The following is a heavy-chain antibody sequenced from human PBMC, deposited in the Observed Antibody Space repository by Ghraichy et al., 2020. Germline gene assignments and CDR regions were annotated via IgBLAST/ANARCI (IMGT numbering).Heavy chain of an antibody. J-gene: IGHJ3*02. V-gene: IGHV1-58*01. Sequence: SVKVSCKASGFTFTSSAVQWVRQARGQRLEWIGWIVVGSGNTNYAQKFQERVTITRDMSTSTAYMELSSLRSEDTAVYYCAADRADFWSGFALVPRIWGQGTMVTVSS. CDR1: GFTFTSSA. D-gene: IGHD3-3*01. CDR3: AADRADFWSGFALVPRI. CDR2: IVVGSGNT.